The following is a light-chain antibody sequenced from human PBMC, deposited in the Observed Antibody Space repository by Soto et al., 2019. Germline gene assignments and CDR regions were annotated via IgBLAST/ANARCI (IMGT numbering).Light chain of an antibody. Sequence: QSALSQPASMSGSPGQSITIPCTGASSDIGLYNYVSWYQHHPGKAPKLLISEVNVRPSGLSDRFSASKAGNTASLTISGLQPGDEAYYYCSSLSTTSTPIVFGSGTKVTVL. J-gene: IGLJ1*01. CDR2: EVN. V-gene: IGLV2-14*01. CDR3: SSLSTTSTPIV. CDR1: SSDIGLYNY.